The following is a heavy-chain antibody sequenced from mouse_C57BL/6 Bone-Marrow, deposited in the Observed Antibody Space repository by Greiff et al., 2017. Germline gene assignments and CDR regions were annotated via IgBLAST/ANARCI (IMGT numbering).Heavy chain of an antibody. CDR3: ARWARGYFDV. J-gene: IGHJ1*03. V-gene: IGHV1-9*01. CDR2: ILPGSGGT. Sequence: VKLQESGAELMKPGASVKLSCKATGYTFTGYWIEWVKQRPGHGLEWIGEILPGSGGTNYNEKFKGKATFTADTSSNTAYMQLSSLTTEDSAIYYCARWARGYFDVWGTGTTVTVSS. CDR1: GYTFTGYW.